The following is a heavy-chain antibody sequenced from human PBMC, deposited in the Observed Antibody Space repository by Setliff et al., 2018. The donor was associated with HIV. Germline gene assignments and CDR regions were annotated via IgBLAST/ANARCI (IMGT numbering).Heavy chain of an antibody. Sequence: PSETLSLTCTVSGGSISSSTYYWDWIRQPPGKGLEWIGTISYSGSTYYNPSLKSRVIISVDTSKNQFSLKLSSVTAADTAVYYCASPRGYCSGGTCHFWYFDLWGRGTLVTVSS. CDR3: ASPRGYCSGGTCHFWYFDL. J-gene: IGHJ2*01. CDR1: GGSISSSTYY. D-gene: IGHD2-15*01. CDR2: ISYSGST. V-gene: IGHV4-39*01.